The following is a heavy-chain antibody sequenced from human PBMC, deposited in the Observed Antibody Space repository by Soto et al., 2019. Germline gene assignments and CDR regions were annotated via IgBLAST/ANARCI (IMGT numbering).Heavy chain of an antibody. V-gene: IGHV3-9*01. Sequence: GGSLRLSCAASGFPCDDYAMHWVRQATGKGLEWVSGISWNSGSIGYADSVKGRFTISRDNAKNSLYLQMNSLRAEDTALYYCAKARGAVVAALYWYVDLWGRGTLVTVSS. J-gene: IGHJ2*01. CDR2: ISWNSGSI. D-gene: IGHD2-15*01. CDR1: GFPCDDYA. CDR3: AKARGAVVAALYWYVDL.